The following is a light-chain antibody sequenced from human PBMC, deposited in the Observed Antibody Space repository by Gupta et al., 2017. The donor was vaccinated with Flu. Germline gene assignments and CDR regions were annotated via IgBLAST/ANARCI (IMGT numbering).Light chain of an antibody. CDR3: QHYSSWPFT. Sequence: EIVMTQSPATLSASPGDSVTLTCRASQGVSVYLAWFQQKPGKAPKLLIYEASIIATGSPSRFSGSGSGTEFTLTIASLQSEDFAVYYCQHYSSWPFTFGQGTRLDIK. J-gene: IGKJ5*01. CDR2: EAS. V-gene: IGKV3-15*01. CDR1: QGVSVY.